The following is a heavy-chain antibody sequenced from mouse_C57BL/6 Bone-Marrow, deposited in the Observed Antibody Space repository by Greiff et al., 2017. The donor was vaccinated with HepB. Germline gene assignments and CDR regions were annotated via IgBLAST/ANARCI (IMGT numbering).Heavy chain of an antibody. Sequence: EVKLQESGPELVKPGASVKIPCKASGYTFTDYNMDWVKQSPGKSLEWIGDINPNNGGTIYNQKFKGKVTLTVDKSSSTAYMELRSLTSEDTAVYYCARYYYGSSYRYFDVWGTGTTVTVSS. V-gene: IGHV1-18*01. J-gene: IGHJ1*03. CDR1: GYTFTDYN. CDR2: INPNNGGT. CDR3: ARYYYGSSYRYFDV. D-gene: IGHD1-1*01.